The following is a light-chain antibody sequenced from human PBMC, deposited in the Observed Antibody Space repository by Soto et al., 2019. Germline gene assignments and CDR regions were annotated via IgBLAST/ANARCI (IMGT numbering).Light chain of an antibody. CDR2: GAF. V-gene: IGKV3-11*01. J-gene: IGKJ5*01. CDR1: PSVTNY. Sequence: PGERATLSGRASPSVTNYLAWYQQKPGQAPRLLIYGAFNRATGIPARFSGSGSGTDFTLTISSLEPEDFAVYYCQQRNIWPPVTFGQGTRLEIK. CDR3: QQRNIWPPVT.